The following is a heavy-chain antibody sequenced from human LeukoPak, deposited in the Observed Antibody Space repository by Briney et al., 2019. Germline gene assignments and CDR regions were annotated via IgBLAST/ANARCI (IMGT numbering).Heavy chain of an antibody. CDR3: ARAENGYCSSTSCSPDPETSWFDP. Sequence: ASVKVSCKVSGYTLTELSMHWVRQAPGKGLEWMGGFDPEDGETIYAQKFQGRVTITRNTSISTAYMELSSLRSEDTAVYYCARAENGYCSSTSCSPDPETSWFDPWGQGTLVTVSS. CDR1: GYTLTELS. D-gene: IGHD2-2*01. CDR2: FDPEDGET. J-gene: IGHJ5*02. V-gene: IGHV1-24*01.